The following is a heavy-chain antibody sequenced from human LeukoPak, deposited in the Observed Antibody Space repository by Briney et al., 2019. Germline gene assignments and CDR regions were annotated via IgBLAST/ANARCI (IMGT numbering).Heavy chain of an antibody. CDR3: ARLRFDFWSGYTHPYSDY. D-gene: IGHD3-3*01. J-gene: IGHJ4*02. V-gene: IGHV4-39*01. CDR1: GGSISGSSYS. Sequence: SETLSLTCTVSGGSISGSSYSWGWIRQPPGKGLEWIGSIYYSGTTYYNPSLKSRVTISVDTSKIQFSLKLSSVAATDTAVYFCARLRFDFWSGYTHPYSDYWGQGTLVTVSS. CDR2: IYYSGTT.